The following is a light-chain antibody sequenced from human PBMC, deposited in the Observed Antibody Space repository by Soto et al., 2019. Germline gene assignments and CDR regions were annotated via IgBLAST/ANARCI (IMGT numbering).Light chain of an antibody. Sequence: EILLTQSTGTLSLSPGQSATLSCRTRETVSEDQLAWYQQKPGQAPRLVIFAVSIRAPGIPDRFSGSGSGTDFTLTINSLEREDFAVYYCQQYGSSRWTFGQGTRLEIK. CDR2: AVS. CDR1: ETVSEDQ. J-gene: IGKJ5*01. V-gene: IGKV3-20*01. CDR3: QQYGSSRWT.